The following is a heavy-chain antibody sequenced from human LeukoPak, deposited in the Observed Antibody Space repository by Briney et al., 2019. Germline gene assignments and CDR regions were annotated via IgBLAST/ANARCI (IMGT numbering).Heavy chain of an antibody. CDR1: GYTFTSYG. V-gene: IGHV1-18*01. D-gene: IGHD7-27*01. CDR3: ARVLGSYYYYYMDV. CDR2: ISAYNGNT. J-gene: IGHJ6*03. Sequence: ASVKVSCKASGYTFTSYGISWVRQAPGQGLEWMGWISAYNGNTNYAQKLQGRVTMTTDTPTSTAYMELRSLRSDDTAVYYCARVLGSYYYYYMDVWGKGTTVTVSS.